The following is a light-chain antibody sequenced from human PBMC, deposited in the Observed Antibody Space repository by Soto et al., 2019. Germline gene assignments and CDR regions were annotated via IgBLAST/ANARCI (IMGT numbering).Light chain of an antibody. Sequence: EIVLTQSPDTLSVSPGERATLSCRASQSISRTLAWYQQKSGQPPRLLIYDASTRATGIPAKFSGSGSGTDFTLTISTLEPEDFAVYYCQQRSNWPPTFGGGTKVDIK. CDR1: QSISRT. J-gene: IGKJ4*01. CDR3: QQRSNWPPT. CDR2: DAS. V-gene: IGKV3-11*01.